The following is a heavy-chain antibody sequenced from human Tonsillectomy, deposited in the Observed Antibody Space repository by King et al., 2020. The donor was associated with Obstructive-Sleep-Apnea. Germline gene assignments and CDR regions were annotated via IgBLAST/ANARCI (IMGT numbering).Heavy chain of an antibody. D-gene: IGHD5-18*01. Sequence: QLQESGPGLGQPAETLSLTCTVSGGSLSSSNYYWSWFREPPGKGMERVVSIYDSGSTYYNPSIKSRVTISLDTSKNLFSLKLSSVTAADTAVYYCARDGDTYYFDYWGQGSLVTVSS. J-gene: IGHJ4*02. CDR2: IYDSGST. CDR1: GGSLSSSNYY. V-gene: IGHV4-39*07. CDR3: ARDGDTYYFDY.